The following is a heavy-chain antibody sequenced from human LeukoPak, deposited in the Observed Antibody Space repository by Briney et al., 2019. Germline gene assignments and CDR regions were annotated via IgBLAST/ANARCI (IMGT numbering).Heavy chain of an antibody. CDR3: AKAGSIKFDY. D-gene: IGHD1-26*01. Sequence: GGSLRLSCAASGFTFSSYAMHWVRQAPGKGLEYVSAISSNGGSTYYANSVKGRFTISRDNSKNTLYLQMNSLRAEDTAVYYCAKAGSIKFDYWGQGTLVTVSS. J-gene: IGHJ4*02. V-gene: IGHV3-64*01. CDR1: GFTFSSYA. CDR2: ISSNGGST.